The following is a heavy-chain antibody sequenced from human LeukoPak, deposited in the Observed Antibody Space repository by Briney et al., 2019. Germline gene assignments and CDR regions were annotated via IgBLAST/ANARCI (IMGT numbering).Heavy chain of an antibody. Sequence: PGGSPRLSCAASGFTFSSYGMHWVRQAPGKGLEWVAVIYYDGSNKYYADSVKGRFTISRDNSKNTLYLQMNSLRAEDTAVYYCARGPSSSGWGDYFDYWGQATLATVSS. CDR1: GFTFSSYG. V-gene: IGHV3-33*01. D-gene: IGHD6-19*01. CDR2: IYYDGSNK. CDR3: ARGPSSSGWGDYFDY. J-gene: IGHJ4*02.